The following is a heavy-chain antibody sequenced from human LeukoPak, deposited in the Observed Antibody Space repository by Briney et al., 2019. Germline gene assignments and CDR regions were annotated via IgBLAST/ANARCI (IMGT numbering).Heavy chain of an antibody. CDR2: ISSSGSTI. CDR3: ARGPNYYDSSGYYY. CDR1: GFTFSSYE. Sequence: GALRLSCAAPGFTFSSYEMNWVRQAPGKGLEWVSYISSSGSTIYYADSVKGRFTISRNNAKNSLYLQMNSLRAEDTAVYYCARGPNYYDSSGYYYWGQGTLVTVSS. J-gene: IGHJ4*02. V-gene: IGHV3-48*03. D-gene: IGHD3-22*01.